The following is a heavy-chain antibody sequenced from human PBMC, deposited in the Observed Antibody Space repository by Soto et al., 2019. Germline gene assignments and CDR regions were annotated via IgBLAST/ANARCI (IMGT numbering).Heavy chain of an antibody. CDR2: IDWADDK. CDR3: AREHIAVSGPRWFDP. CDR1: GFSPSTNGMS. Sequence: KSGPTLVNPTQTLTLTCTFSGFSPSTNGMSVSWIRQPPGKALEWLALIDWADDKYYSTSLKARLTISKDTSKNQVVLTMTNMDPVDTATYYCAREHIAVSGPRWFDPWGQGTLVTVSS. V-gene: IGHV2-70*01. D-gene: IGHD6-19*01. J-gene: IGHJ5*02.